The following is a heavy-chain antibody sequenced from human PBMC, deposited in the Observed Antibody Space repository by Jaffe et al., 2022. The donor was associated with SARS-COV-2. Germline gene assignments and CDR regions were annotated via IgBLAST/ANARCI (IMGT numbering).Heavy chain of an antibody. D-gene: IGHD3-16*01. Sequence: EVQLVESGGGLVQPGGSLRLSCAASGFIFSSHWMTWVRQAPGKGLEWVANIKQEGNDKYYVDSVKGRFTISRDNAKSSLFLQMNSLRAEDTAVYYCGRDSLTAFGGVDSWGQGTLVTVSS. V-gene: IGHV3-7*01. CDR1: GFIFSSHW. J-gene: IGHJ4*02. CDR3: GRDSLTAFGGVDS. CDR2: IKQEGNDK.